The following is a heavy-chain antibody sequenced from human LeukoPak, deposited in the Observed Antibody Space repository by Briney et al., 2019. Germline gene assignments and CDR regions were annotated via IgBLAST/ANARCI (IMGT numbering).Heavy chain of an antibody. CDR2: IYYSGST. V-gene: IGHV4-59*01. CDR3: ASRTISSGYRDAFDI. Sequence: SETLSLTCIVSGGSISSYYWSWIRQPPGKGLKWIGYIYYSGSTNYNPSLKSRVTISVDTSKNQFSLKLSSVTAADTAVYYCASRTISSGYRDAFDIWGQGTMVTVSS. D-gene: IGHD3-22*01. J-gene: IGHJ3*02. CDR1: GGSISSYY.